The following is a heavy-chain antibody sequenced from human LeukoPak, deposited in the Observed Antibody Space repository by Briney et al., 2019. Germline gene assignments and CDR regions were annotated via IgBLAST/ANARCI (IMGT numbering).Heavy chain of an antibody. CDR3: AKDNYGGIFAS. CDR1: GFTFSAHG. Sequence: GESLRLSCAASGFTFSAHGMSWVRQALGKGLEWVSHISDTVRDTWYANSVKGRFIISRDNSRDTVYLQMSSLRPEDTALYFCAKDNYGGIFASWGQGTLVTVSS. CDR2: ISDTVRDT. J-gene: IGHJ4*02. D-gene: IGHD4-17*01. V-gene: IGHV3-23*01.